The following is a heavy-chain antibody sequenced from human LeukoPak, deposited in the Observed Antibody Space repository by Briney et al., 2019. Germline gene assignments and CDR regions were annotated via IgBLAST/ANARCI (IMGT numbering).Heavy chain of an antibody. Sequence: GGSLRLSCAASGFTFSSYAMHWVRQAPGKGLEWVAVISYDGSNKYYADSVKGRFTISRDNSKNTLYLQMNSLRAEDTAVYYCARVSVGYSDGSDVFDYWGQGTLVTVSS. J-gene: IGHJ4*02. CDR3: ARVSVGYSDGSDVFDY. V-gene: IGHV3-30*04. D-gene: IGHD5-18*01. CDR2: ISYDGSNK. CDR1: GFTFSSYA.